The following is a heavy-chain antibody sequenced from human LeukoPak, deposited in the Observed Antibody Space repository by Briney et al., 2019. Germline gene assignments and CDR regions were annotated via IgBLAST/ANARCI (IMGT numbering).Heavy chain of an antibody. D-gene: IGHD3-10*01. CDR3: ARTGYGSGSYSRWDYYYMDV. CDR2: ISSSGSTI. Sequence: PGGSLRLSCAASGFTFSSYEMDWVRQAPGKGLEWVSYISSSGSTIYYADSVKGRFTISRDNAKNSLYLQMNSLRAEDTAVYYCARTGYGSGSYSRWDYYYMDVWGKGTTVTISS. V-gene: IGHV3-48*03. CDR1: GFTFSSYE. J-gene: IGHJ6*03.